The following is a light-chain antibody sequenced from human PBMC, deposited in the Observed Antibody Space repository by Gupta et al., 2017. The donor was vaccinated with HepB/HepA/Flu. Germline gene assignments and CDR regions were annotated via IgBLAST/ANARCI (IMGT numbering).Light chain of an antibody. V-gene: IGLV2-11*01. J-gene: IGLJ2*01. CDR1: SSDVGGYNF. CDR2: DVS. Sequence: QSALTQPRSVSGSPGQSVTISCTGTSSDVGGYNFVSWYRQHPGKAPKLLIFDVSKRPSGVPDRFSGSKSGNTASLTISGRQAEEEADYYCCSDADTDTVIFGGGTKLTVL. CDR3: CSDADTDTVI.